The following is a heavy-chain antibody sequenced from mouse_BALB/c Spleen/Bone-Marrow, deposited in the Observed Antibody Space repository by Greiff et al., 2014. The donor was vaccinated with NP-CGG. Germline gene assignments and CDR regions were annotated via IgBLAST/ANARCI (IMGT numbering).Heavy chain of an antibody. CDR1: GYSFTEYT. CDR3: ARPGRLGRDWYFDV. D-gene: IGHD4-1*01. V-gene: IGHV1-22*01. J-gene: IGHJ1*01. CDR2: INPNNGGT. Sequence: EVQLQQSGPELVKPGASVKISCKTSGYSFTEYTMHWVKQRHGKSLEWIGRINPNNGGTSYNQKFKGKATLTVDKSSSTAYMELRSLTSEDSAVYYCARPGRLGRDWYFDVWGAGTTTTVSS.